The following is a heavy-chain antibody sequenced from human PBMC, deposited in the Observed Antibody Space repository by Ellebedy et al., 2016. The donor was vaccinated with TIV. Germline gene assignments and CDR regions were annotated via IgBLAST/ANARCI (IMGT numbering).Heavy chain of an antibody. J-gene: IGHJ4*02. D-gene: IGHD4-17*01. CDR2: IYYSGST. V-gene: IGHV4-39*01. CDR1: GGSISSSSYY. CDR3: ARLFMGLRPPDY. Sequence: MPSETLSLTCTVSGGSISSSSYYWGWIRQPPGKGLEWIGSIYYSGSTYYNPSLKSRVTISVETSKNQFSLKLSSVTAADTAVFYCARLFMGLRPPDYWGQGTLVTVSS.